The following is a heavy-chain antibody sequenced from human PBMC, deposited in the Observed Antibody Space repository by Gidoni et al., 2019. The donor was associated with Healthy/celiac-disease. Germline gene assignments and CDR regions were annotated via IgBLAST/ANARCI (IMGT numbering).Heavy chain of an antibody. CDR2: ISWNSGSI. CDR3: AKSPTEWFDAFDI. D-gene: IGHD3-3*01. Sequence: EVQLVESGGGLVQPGRSLRLSCAASGFPFDDYAMHWVRQAPGKGLEWVSGISWNSGSIGYADSVKGRFTISRDNAKNSLYLQMNSLRAEDTALYYCAKSPTEWFDAFDIWGQGTMVTVSS. J-gene: IGHJ3*02. CDR1: GFPFDDYA. V-gene: IGHV3-9*01.